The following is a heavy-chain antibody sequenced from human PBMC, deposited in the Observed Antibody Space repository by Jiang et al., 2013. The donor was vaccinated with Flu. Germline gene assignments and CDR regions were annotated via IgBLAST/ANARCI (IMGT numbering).Heavy chain of an antibody. CDR3: ARDIDSNHYYYYYGMDV. V-gene: IGHV3-30-3*01. CDR2: ISYDGSNK. Sequence: GGVVQPGRSLRLSCAASGFTFSSYAMHWVRQAPGKGLEWVAVISYDGSNKYYADSVKGRFTISRDNSKNTLYLQMNSLRAEDTAVYYCARDIDSNHYYYYYGMDVWGQGTTVTVSS. D-gene: IGHD4-11*01. CDR1: GFTFSSYA. J-gene: IGHJ6*02.